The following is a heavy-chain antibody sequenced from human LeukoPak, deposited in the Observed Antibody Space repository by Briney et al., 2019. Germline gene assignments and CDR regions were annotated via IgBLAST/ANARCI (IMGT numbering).Heavy chain of an antibody. D-gene: IGHD6-19*01. J-gene: IGHJ2*01. CDR2: ISDYSGDT. CDR3: ARIESSGWPHTFDL. CDR1: GYTFSNYR. Sequence: ASVKVSCKASGYTFSNYRISWVRQAPGQGLEWMGWISDYSGDTKYAQKFQGRVTMTTDTSTSTAYMELRSLRSDDTALYYCARIESSGWPHTFDLWGRGTLVTVSS. V-gene: IGHV1-18*01.